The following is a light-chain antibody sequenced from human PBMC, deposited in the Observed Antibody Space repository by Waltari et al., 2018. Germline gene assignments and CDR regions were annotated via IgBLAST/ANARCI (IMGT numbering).Light chain of an antibody. J-gene: IGKJ2*01. V-gene: IGKV6-21*01. CDR3: HHSSSLPYT. CDR2: YAS. CDR1: HSIVGR. Sequence: EIVLTQSPDFQSVTPKERVTITCRASHSIVGRLHWYQQKPDQSPKVLIMYASQPFSGVPPRFSGSGSGTEFTLTIDSLEPEDVATYYCHHSSSLPYTFGQGTKLEI.